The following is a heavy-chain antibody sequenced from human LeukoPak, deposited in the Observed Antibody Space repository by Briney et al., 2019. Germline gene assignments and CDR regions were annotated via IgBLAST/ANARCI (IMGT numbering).Heavy chain of an antibody. V-gene: IGHV3-23*01. J-gene: IGHJ4*02. CDR3: AKDPVSLGIAVAGTENY. CDR2: ITGSDIRT. Sequence: GGSLRLSCAASGFTFSTNAMCWVRQAPGKGLEWISGITGSDIRTYNADSVKGRFTISRDNSKNTLYLQMNSLRAEDTAVYYCAKDPVSLGIAVAGTENYWGQGTLVTVSS. CDR1: GFTFSTNA. D-gene: IGHD6-19*01.